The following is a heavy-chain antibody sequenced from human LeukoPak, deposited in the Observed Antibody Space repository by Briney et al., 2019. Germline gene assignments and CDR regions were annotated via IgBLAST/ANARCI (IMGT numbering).Heavy chain of an antibody. CDR2: IYHSGST. D-gene: IGHD2-2*02. CDR3: ARERLGVPAAIYLGAFDI. CDR1: GVSIGSGGYF. V-gene: IGHV4-30-2*01. Sequence: KPSETLSLTCTVSGVSIGSGGYFWSWIRQPPRKGLEWIGYIYHSGSTYYNPSLKSRVTISVDRSKNQFSLKLSSVTAADTAVYYCARERLGVPAAIYLGAFDIWGQGTMVTVSS. J-gene: IGHJ3*02.